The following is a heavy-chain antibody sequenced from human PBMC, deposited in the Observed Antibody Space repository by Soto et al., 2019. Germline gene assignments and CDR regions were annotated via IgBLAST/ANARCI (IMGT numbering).Heavy chain of an antibody. Sequence: GGSLRLSCAASGFTFSSYAMHWVRQAPGKGLEWVAVISYDGSNKYYADSVKGRFTISRDNSKNTPYLQMNSLRAEDTAVYYCARDRYMIVFDYFDYWGQGILVTVSS. CDR2: ISYDGSNK. CDR3: ARDRYMIVFDYFDY. CDR1: GFTFSSYA. J-gene: IGHJ4*02. D-gene: IGHD3-22*01. V-gene: IGHV3-30-3*01.